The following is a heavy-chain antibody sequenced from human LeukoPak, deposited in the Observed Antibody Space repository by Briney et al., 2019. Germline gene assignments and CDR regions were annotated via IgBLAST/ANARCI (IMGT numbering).Heavy chain of an antibody. CDR3: VRDRLELLWFGESDY. V-gene: IGHV1-18*01. D-gene: IGHD3-10*01. CDR2: ISAYNGNT. CDR1: GYTFTSYG. Sequence: ASVKVSCKASGYTFTSYGISWVRQAPGQGLEWMGWISAYNGNTNYAQKLQGRVTMTTDTSTSTAYMELRSLRSDDTAVYYCVRDRLELLWFGESDYWGQGTLVTVSS. J-gene: IGHJ4*02.